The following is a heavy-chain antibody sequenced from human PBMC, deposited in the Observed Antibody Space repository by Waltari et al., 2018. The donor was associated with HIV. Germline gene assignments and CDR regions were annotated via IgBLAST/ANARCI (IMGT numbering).Heavy chain of an antibody. Sequence: LVESGGGSVQPGKSLKLSCAASGFSFSGYWMHWVRQSPGKGLVWVARVNSHGSATNYACSFQGRFSISRDNRNNILYLYMNKVRVEDTAVYYCAREMSLVRVIAVAMDVWGQGTTVTVSS. D-gene: IGHD6-19*01. CDR3: AREMSLVRVIAVAMDV. V-gene: IGHV3-74*01. CDR2: VNSHGSAT. CDR1: GFSFSGYW. J-gene: IGHJ6*02.